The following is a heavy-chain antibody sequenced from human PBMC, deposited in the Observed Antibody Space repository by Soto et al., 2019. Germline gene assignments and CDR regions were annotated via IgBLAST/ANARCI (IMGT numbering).Heavy chain of an antibody. Sequence: SVTLSVTWASSGAAVGGYDWIWMAESAGKGVEWIGEINHRGSTNYNTSLKSRVTISVDTSKNQFSLKLSSVTAADTAVYYCARDGTPTEYYDILTRYWSEGMDVWGQGTTVT. V-gene: IGHV4-34*01. D-gene: IGHD3-9*01. CDR2: INHRGST. J-gene: IGHJ6*02. CDR3: ARDGTPTEYYDILTRYWSEGMDV. CDR1: GAAVGGYD.